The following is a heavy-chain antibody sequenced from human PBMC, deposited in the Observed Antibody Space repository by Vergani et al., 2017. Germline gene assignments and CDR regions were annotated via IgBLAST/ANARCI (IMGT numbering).Heavy chain of an antibody. J-gene: IGHJ4*02. D-gene: IGHD1-1*01. V-gene: IGHV5-51*03. Sequence: EVELVQSGPEMRKPGESLKISCKGSEYSFGNYWIGWVRQMPGKGLEWMGIIYPADSDTRYSPSFQGQVTISADKSISTAFLQWDSLKASDTALYYCAVHTPYTDSWGQGTLVTVSS. CDR1: EYSFGNYW. CDR2: IYPADSDT. CDR3: AVHTPYTDS.